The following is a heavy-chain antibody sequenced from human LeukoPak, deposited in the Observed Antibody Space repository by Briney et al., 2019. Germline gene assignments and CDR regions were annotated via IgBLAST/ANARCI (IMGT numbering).Heavy chain of an antibody. D-gene: IGHD3-10*01. CDR2: IYYSGST. Sequence: SETLSLTCTVSGGAISSYYWSWIRQPPGKGLEWIGYIYYSGSTNYNPSLKSRVTISVDTSKNQFSLKLSSVTAADTAVYYCARRRGYYGSGGWFDPWGQGTLVTVSS. CDR3: ARRRGYYGSGGWFDP. CDR1: GGAISSYY. J-gene: IGHJ5*02. V-gene: IGHV4-59*08.